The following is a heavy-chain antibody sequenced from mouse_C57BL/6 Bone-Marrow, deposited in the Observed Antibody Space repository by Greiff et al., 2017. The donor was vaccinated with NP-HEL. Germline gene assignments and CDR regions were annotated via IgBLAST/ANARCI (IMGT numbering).Heavy chain of an antibody. V-gene: IGHV1-5*01. CDR1: GYTFTSYW. CDR3: TRALYYYGSSYWYFDV. CDR2: IYPGNSDT. D-gene: IGHD1-1*01. Sequence: EVQLQQSGTVLARPGASVKMSCKTSGYTFTSYWMHWVKQRPGQGLEWIGAIYPGNSDTSYNQKFKGKAKLTAVTSASTAYMELSSLTNEDSAVYDCTRALYYYGSSYWYFDVWGTGTTVTVSS. J-gene: IGHJ1*03.